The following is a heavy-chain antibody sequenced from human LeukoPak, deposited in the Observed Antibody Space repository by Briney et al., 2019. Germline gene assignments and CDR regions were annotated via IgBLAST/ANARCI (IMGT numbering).Heavy chain of an antibody. CDR2: IIYSGRT. J-gene: IGHJ4*02. D-gene: IGHD3-22*01. CDR1: GGSFSGYY. Sequence: SETLSLTCAVYGGSFSGYYWTWIRQPPGKGPEWIGEIIYSGRTNYNPSLKSRVTISVDTSKNQFSLKVSSVTAADTAVYYCARGPSERYYESSGYYYFDYWGQGSLVTVSS. CDR3: ARGPSERYYESSGYYYFDY. V-gene: IGHV4-34*01.